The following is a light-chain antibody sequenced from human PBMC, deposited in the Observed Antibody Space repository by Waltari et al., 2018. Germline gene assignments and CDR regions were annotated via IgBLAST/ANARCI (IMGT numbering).Light chain of an antibody. Sequence: QSALTQPASVSGSPGQSIAISCTGTSSDVGAYNYSSRYQQHPGKAPKLMIYEVSNRPSWVSNRFSGSKSGNTASLTISGLQAEDEADYYCSSFTSSSTLVFGGGTKLTVL. CDR2: EVS. CDR3: SSFTSSSTLV. J-gene: IGLJ2*01. V-gene: IGLV2-14*01. CDR1: SSDVGAYNY.